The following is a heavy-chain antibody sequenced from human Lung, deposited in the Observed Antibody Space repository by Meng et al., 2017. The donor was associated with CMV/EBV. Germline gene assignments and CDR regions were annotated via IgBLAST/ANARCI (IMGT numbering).Heavy chain of an antibody. CDR3: ARDLTVRQAGRGFDP. CDR1: GFTFSSYR. CDR2: INRNGSEK. J-gene: IGHJ5*02. Sequence: GGSLRLSCAASGFTFSSYRMNWVRQAPGKGLEWVSNINRNGSEKYYVDSVKGRFTISRDNAKNSLYLQMNSLRAEDTAVYYCARDLTVRQAGRGFDPWGQGXMVTVSS. V-gene: IGHV3-7*01. D-gene: IGHD3-10*02.